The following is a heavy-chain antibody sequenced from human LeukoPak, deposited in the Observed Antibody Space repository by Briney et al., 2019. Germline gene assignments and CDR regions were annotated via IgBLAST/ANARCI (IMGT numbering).Heavy chain of an antibody. CDR3: ATIGEQQLVRY. CDR1: GFTVSSNY. D-gene: IGHD6-13*01. CDR2: IYSGGST. V-gene: IGHV3-53*01. J-gene: IGHJ4*02. Sequence: GGSLRLPCAASGFTVSSNYMSWVRQAPGKGLERVSVIYSGGSTYYADSVKGRFTISRDNSKNTLYLQMNSLRAEDTAVYYCATIGEQQLVRYWGQGTLVTVSS.